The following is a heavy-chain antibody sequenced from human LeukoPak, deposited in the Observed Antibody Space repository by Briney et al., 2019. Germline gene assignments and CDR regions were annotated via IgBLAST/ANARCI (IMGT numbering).Heavy chain of an antibody. J-gene: IGHJ4*02. V-gene: IGHV3-48*01. Sequence: GGSLRLSCAASGFTFSSYSMNWVRQAPGKGLEWVSYISSSSSTIYYADSVKGRFTTSRDNAKNSLYLQMNSLRAEDTAVYYCARKVVAAAGPMDYWGQGTLVTVSS. D-gene: IGHD6-13*01. CDR3: ARKVVAAAGPMDY. CDR2: ISSSSSTI. CDR1: GFTFSSYS.